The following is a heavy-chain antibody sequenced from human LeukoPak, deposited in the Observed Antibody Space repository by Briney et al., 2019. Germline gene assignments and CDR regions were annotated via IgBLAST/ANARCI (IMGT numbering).Heavy chain of an antibody. CDR1: GFTFSSYG. V-gene: IGHV3-33*06. D-gene: IGHD3-10*01. Sequence: GRSLRLSCAASGFTFSSYGVHWVRQAPGKGLEWVAVIWYDGSNKCYADSVKGRFTISRDNSKNTLYLQMNRLRAEDTALYYCAKAATFYYGSDLWGQGILVAVSS. CDR2: IWYDGSNK. CDR3: AKAATFYYGSDL. J-gene: IGHJ4*02.